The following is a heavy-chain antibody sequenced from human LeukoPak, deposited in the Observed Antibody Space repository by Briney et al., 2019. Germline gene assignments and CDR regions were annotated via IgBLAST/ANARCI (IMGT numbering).Heavy chain of an antibody. D-gene: IGHD2-21*02. CDR3: AKDGGYCGGDCYLGAFDI. J-gene: IGHJ3*02. CDR1: GFTFSNAW. CDR2: IKSKTDGGTT. Sequence: GGSLRLSCAASGFTFSNAWMSWVRQAPGKGLEWVGRIKSKTDGGTTDYAAPVKGRFTISRDDSKNTLYLQMNSLKTEDTAVYYCAKDGGYCGGDCYLGAFDIWGQGTMVTVSS. V-gene: IGHV3-15*01.